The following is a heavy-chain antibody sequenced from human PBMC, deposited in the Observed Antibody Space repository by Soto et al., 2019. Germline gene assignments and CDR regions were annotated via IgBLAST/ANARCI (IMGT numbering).Heavy chain of an antibody. CDR2: INHSGST. D-gene: IGHD3-16*01. V-gene: IGHV4-34*01. CDR3: ARGLGGRADY. Sequence: QVQLQQWGAGLLKPSETLSLTCAVYGGSFSGYYWSWIRQPPGKGLEWIGEINHSGSTNYNPSLKSRVTTSVDTSNNQSSLKLSSVTAADTAVYYCARGLGGRADYWGQGTLVTVSS. J-gene: IGHJ4*02. CDR1: GGSFSGYY.